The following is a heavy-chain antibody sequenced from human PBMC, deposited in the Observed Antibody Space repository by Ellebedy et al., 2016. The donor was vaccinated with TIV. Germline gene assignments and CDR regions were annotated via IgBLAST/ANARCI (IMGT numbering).Heavy chain of an antibody. V-gene: IGHV2-26*01. D-gene: IGHD2-21*02. CDR1: GFSLNNIIMG. CDR3: ARALRYCGGDCSYKFDY. Sequence: SGPTLVKPTETLTLTCTVSGFSLNNIIMGVSWFRQPPGKALEWLANIFSKDEKSYKTSLKSRLTIPRDTAKSQVILTMTDLDPLDTATYYCARALRYCGGDCSYKFDYWGQGTLVPVSS. CDR2: IFSKDEK. J-gene: IGHJ4*02.